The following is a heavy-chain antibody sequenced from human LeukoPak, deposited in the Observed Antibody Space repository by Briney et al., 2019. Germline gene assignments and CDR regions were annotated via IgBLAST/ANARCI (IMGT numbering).Heavy chain of an antibody. V-gene: IGHV4-30-4*07. J-gene: IGHJ6*03. CDR3: ARGRSSMVRGYYYYMDV. CDR1: GGSISSGDYS. CDR2: IYYSGST. Sequence: SETLSLTCAVSGGSISSGDYSWSWIRQPPGKGLEWIGYIYYSGSTYYNPSLKSRITISLDTSKNQFSLKLSSVTAADTAVYYCARGRSSMVRGYYYYMDVWGKGTTATISS. D-gene: IGHD3-10*01.